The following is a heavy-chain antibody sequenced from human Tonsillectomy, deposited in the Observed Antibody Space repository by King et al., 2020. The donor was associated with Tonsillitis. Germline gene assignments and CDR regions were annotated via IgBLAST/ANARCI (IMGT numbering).Heavy chain of an antibody. V-gene: IGHV3-30-3*01. CDR3: ARSYDSQAPGAFDI. Sequence: VQLVESGGGVVQPGRSLRLSCAASGFTFSSYAMHWVRQAPGKGLEWVAVISYDGSNKYYAGSVKGRFTISRDNSKNTLYLQMNSLRAEDTAVYYCARSYDSQAPGAFDIWGQGTMVTVSS. CDR2: ISYDGSNK. J-gene: IGHJ3*02. D-gene: IGHD3-22*01. CDR1: GFTFSSYA.